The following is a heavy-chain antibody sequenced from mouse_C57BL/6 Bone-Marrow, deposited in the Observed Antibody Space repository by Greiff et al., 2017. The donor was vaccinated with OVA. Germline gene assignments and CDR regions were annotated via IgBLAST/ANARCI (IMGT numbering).Heavy chain of an antibody. V-gene: IGHV1-53*01. CDR3: ARWGGNLYWYFDV. J-gene: IGHJ1*03. CDR1: GYTFTSYW. CDR2: INPSNGGT. D-gene: IGHD2-1*01. Sequence: QVQLQQPGTELVKPGASVKLSCKASGYTFTSYWMHWVKQRPGQGLEWIGNINPSNGGTNYNEKFKSKATLTVAKSSSTAYMQRSGLASEGSAVYYCARWGGNLYWYFDVWGTGTTVTVSS.